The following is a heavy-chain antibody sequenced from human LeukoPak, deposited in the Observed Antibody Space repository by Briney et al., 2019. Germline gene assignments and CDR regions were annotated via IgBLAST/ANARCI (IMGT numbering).Heavy chain of an antibody. Sequence: GGSLRLSCAASGFTFSNYWMHWVRQVPGKGLVWVSRINDDGSATFYADSVKGRFTISRDNAKNTLFLQINSLRAEDTAVYYCAVAGIRGQMDVWGKGTTVTVSS. D-gene: IGHD6-19*01. CDR2: INDDGSAT. CDR1: GFTFSNYW. V-gene: IGHV3-74*01. J-gene: IGHJ6*04. CDR3: AVAGIRGQMDV.